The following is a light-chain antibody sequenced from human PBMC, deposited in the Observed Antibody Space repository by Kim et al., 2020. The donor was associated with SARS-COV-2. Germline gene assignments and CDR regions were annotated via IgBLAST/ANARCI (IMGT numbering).Light chain of an antibody. CDR2: DVS. J-gene: IGLJ1*01. V-gene: IGLV2-14*01. Sequence: QSALTQPASVSVSPGQSITISCTGTSSDVGGYNYGSWYQQHPGKAPKLMIYDVSKRPSGVSNRFSGSKSGNTASLTISGLQAEDEADYYCSSYTSSSPVYVYGAETKVTVL. CDR1: SSDVGGYNY. CDR3: SSYTSSSPVYV.